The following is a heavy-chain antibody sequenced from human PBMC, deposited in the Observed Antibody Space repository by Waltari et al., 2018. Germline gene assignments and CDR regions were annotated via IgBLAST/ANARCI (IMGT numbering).Heavy chain of an antibody. Sequence: QLQLQESGPGLVKPSETLSLTCTVSGGSISSSSYYWGWLRQPPGKGLEWFGSIYYSGSTYYNPSLKSRVTISVDTSKNQFSLKLSSVTAADTAVYYCARSSSWSPSFDYWGQGTLVTVSS. V-gene: IGHV4-39*01. J-gene: IGHJ4*02. CDR2: IYYSGST. CDR3: ARSSSWSPSFDY. CDR1: GGSISSSSYY. D-gene: IGHD6-13*01.